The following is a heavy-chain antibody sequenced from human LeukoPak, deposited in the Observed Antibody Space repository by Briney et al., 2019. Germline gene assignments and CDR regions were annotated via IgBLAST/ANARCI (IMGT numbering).Heavy chain of an antibody. V-gene: IGHV4-39*07. CDR3: ARVDIVVVVAATAPLRVGWFDP. CDR1: GGSISSGSYY. Sequence: SETLSLTCTVSGGSISSGSYYWGWIRQPPGKGLEWIGNIYYSGSTYYNPSLKSRVTISVDTSKNQFSLKLSSVTAADTAVYYCARVDIVVVVAATAPLRVGWFDPWGQGTLVTVSS. CDR2: IYYSGST. D-gene: IGHD2-15*01. J-gene: IGHJ5*02.